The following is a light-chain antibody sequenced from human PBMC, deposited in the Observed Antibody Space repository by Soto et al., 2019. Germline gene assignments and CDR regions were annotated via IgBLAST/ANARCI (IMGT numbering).Light chain of an antibody. CDR3: TSYTSTSTLVV. CDR1: SSDVGGYHY. Sequence: QSVLTQPASVSGSPGQSITISCTGTSSDVGGYHYVSWYQQPPGKAPKLMIYEVSNRPSGVSNRFSGSKSGNTASLTISGLQPEDEADYYCTSYTSTSTLVVFGGGTKLTVL. V-gene: IGLV2-14*01. CDR2: EVS. J-gene: IGLJ2*01.